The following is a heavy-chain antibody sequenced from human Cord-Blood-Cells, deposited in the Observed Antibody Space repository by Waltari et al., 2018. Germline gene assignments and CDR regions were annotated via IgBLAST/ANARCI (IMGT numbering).Heavy chain of an antibody. CDR2: IYYSGST. J-gene: IGHJ4*02. CDR1: GGSISSGGYY. CDR3: ARVGSSFGVVTQYYFDY. D-gene: IGHD3-3*01. Sequence: QVQLQESGPGLVKPSQTLSLTCTVSGGSISSGGYYWSWIRQPPGKGLEWIGYIYYSGSTYYNPSLKSRVTISVDTSKNQFSLKLSSVTAADTAVYYCARVGSSFGVVTQYYFDYWGQGTLVTVSS. V-gene: IGHV4-31*03.